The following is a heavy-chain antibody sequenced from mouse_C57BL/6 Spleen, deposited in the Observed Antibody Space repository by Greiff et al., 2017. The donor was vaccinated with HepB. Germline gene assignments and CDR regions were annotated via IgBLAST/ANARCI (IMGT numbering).Heavy chain of an antibody. CDR3: ARDRGITTVRMDD. CDR2: ISDGGSYT. V-gene: IGHV5-4*01. J-gene: IGHJ4*01. D-gene: IGHD1-1*01. CDR1: GFTFSSYA. Sequence: EVKVVESGGGLVKPGGSLKLSCAASGFTFSSYAMSWVRQTPEKRLEWVATISDGGSYTYYPDNVKGRFTISRDNAKNNLYLQMSHLKSEDTAMYYCARDRGITTVRMDDWGQGTSVTVSS.